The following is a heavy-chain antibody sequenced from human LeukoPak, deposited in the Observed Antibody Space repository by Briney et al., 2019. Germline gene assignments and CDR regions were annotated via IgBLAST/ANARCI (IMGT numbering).Heavy chain of an antibody. CDR3: ARDRITMVRGANYYFYYYMDV. Sequence: SETLSLTCTVSGGSISSYYWSWIRQPAGKGLEWIGRIYTSGSTNYNPSLKSRVTMSVDTSKNQFSLKLSSVTAADTAVYYCARDRITMVRGANYYFYYYMDVWGKGTTVTISS. CDR1: GGSISSYY. CDR2: IYTSGST. V-gene: IGHV4-4*07. J-gene: IGHJ6*03. D-gene: IGHD3-10*01.